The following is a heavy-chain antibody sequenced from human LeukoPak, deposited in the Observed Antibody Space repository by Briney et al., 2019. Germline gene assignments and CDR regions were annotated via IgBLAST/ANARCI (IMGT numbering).Heavy chain of an antibody. J-gene: IGHJ6*03. CDR3: ARDSSDMVRGVINYYYYMDV. V-gene: IGHV4-30-4*08. D-gene: IGHD3-10*01. CDR2: IYYSGST. Sequence: SETLSLTCTVSGGSISSGDYYWSWIRQPPGKGLEWIGYIYYSGSTYYNPSLKSRVTISVDTSKNQFSLKLSSVTAADTAVYYCARDSSDMVRGVINYYYYMDVWGKGTTVTVSS. CDR1: GGSISSGDYY.